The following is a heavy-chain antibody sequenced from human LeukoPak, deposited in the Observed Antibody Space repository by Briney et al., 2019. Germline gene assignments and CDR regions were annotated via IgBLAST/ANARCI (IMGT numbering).Heavy chain of an antibody. Sequence: GGSLRLSCAASGFTFSSYAIHWVREAPGKAREGVAVISYDGSNNYYAVSVKVRFTISRDNDKYSLYLHMNSPRAEDTDVYYCARLQWEGDAFDIWGQGTMVTVSS. V-gene: IGHV3-30-3*01. D-gene: IGHD1-26*01. CDR3: ARLQWEGDAFDI. J-gene: IGHJ3*02. CDR2: ISYDGSNN. CDR1: GFTFSSYA.